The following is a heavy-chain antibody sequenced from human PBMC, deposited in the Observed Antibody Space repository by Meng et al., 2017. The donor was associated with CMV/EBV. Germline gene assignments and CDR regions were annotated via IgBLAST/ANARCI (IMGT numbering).Heavy chain of an antibody. D-gene: IGHD2-2*01. CDR1: GFTFSSYG. CDR3: AKDLGDIVVVPAAQPLGGMDV. Sequence: GKSLKISCAASGFTFSSYGMHWVRQAPGKGLEWVAFIRYDGSNKYYADSVKGRFTISRDNSKNTLYLQMNSLRAEDTAVYYCAKDLGDIVVVPAAQPLGGMDVWGQGTTVTVSS. CDR2: IRYDGSNK. V-gene: IGHV3-30*02. J-gene: IGHJ6*02.